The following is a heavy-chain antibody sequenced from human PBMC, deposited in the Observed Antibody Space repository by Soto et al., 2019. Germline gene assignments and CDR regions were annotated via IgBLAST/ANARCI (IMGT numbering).Heavy chain of an antibody. CDR3: AREPPEGYNFDY. J-gene: IGHJ4*02. D-gene: IGHD5-18*01. Sequence: QVQLVQSGAELKNPGASVKISCKTSGYTFTSYYLHWMRQAPGQGLEWMGIIYPPHGGASYTQNFQGRVTMTRDTSTSTVYMELSSLRSEDTAVYYCAREPPEGYNFDYWGQGTLVTVSS. V-gene: IGHV1-46*03. CDR2: IYPPHGGA. CDR1: GYTFTSYY.